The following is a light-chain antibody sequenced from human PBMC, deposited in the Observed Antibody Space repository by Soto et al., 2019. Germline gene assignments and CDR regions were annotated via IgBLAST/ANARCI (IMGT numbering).Light chain of an antibody. CDR3: LQDYNYPWP. CDR1: QGISNY. J-gene: IGKJ1*01. CDR2: GAT. Sequence: ATQMTQSPSSLSASVGDRVTISCRASQGISNYLAWYQQRPRKAPKLLIFGATTLQSGVSSRFSPSRSGPDFTLNISSLQPEDFATYYCLQDYNYPWPVAQGTKVDIK. V-gene: IGKV1-6*01.